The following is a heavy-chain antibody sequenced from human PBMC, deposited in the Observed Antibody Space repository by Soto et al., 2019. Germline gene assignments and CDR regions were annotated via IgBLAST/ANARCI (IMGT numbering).Heavy chain of an antibody. D-gene: IGHD5-12*01. J-gene: IGHJ5*02. Sequence: ASVKVSCKASGYTFTSYGISWVRQAPGQGLEWMGWISAYNGNTNYAQKLQGRVTMTTDTSTSTAYMELRSLRSDDTAVYYCARDKRGWLRGGGDWFDPSGPVTLDPVSS. CDR3: ARDKRGWLRGGGDWFDP. V-gene: IGHV1-18*01. CDR2: ISAYNGNT. CDR1: GYTFTSYG.